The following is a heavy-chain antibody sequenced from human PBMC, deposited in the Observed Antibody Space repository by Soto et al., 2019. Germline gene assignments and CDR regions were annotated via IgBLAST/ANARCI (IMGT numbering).Heavy chain of an antibody. CDR1: GGTFSSYA. V-gene: IGHV1-69*12. CDR2: IVHIFGTA. CDR3: ARGEMAAFDI. J-gene: IGHJ3*02. Sequence: QVQLVQSGAEVKKPGSSVKVSCKASGGTFSSYAISWVRQAPGQGLEWMGGIVHIFGTANYAQKFQGRVTIHADETTSKDYMELSSLGAEDKAVYYCARGEMAAFDIWGQGTMVTVSS.